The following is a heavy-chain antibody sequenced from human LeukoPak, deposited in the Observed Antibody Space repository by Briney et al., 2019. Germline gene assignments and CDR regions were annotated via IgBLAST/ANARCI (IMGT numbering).Heavy chain of an antibody. V-gene: IGHV1-69*13. CDR1: GGTFSSYA. CDR2: IIPIFGTA. J-gene: IGHJ4*02. Sequence: SVKVSCKASGGTFSSYAISWVRQAPGQGLEWMGGIIPIFGTANYAQKFQGRVTITADESTSTAYMELSSLRSEDTAVYYCARGRSGYYHLYYFDYWGQGTLATVSS. D-gene: IGHD3-3*01. CDR3: ARGRSGYYHLYYFDY.